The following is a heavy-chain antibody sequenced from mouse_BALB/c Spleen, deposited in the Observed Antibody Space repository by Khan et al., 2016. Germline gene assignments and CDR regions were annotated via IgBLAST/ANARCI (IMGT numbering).Heavy chain of an antibody. CDR3: ARNPRWLLPNYYAMDY. J-gene: IGHJ4*01. CDR1: GFSLTSYG. D-gene: IGHD2-3*01. CDR2: IWSGGST. Sequence: QVQLKQSGPGLVQPSQSLSITCTVSGFSLTSYGVHWVRQSPGKGLEWLGVIWSGGSTDYNAAFISRLSISKDNSKSQVFFKMNSLQANDTAIYYCARNPRWLLPNYYAMDYWGQGTSVTVSS. V-gene: IGHV2-2*02.